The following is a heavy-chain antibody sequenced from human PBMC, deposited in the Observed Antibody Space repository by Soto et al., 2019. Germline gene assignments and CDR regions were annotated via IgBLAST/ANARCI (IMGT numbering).Heavy chain of an antibody. D-gene: IGHD3-3*01. CDR1: GFTFSDYY. CDR2: ISSSGSTI. V-gene: IGHV3-11*01. CDR3: ARDPRHYDFWSGSIAYFDY. J-gene: IGHJ4*02. Sequence: GGSLRLSCAASGFTFSDYYMSWIRQAPGKGLEWVSYISSSGSTIYYADSVKGRFTISRDNAKNSLYLQMNSLRAEDTAVYYCARDPRHYDFWSGSIAYFDYWGQGTLVTVSS.